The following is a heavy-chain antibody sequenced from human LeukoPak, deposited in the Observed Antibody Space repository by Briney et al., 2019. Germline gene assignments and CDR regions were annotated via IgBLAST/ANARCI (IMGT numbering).Heavy chain of an antibody. Sequence: QSGGSLRLSCAASGFTFSSYWMSWVRQAPGKGLEWVSVIYSGGSTYYADSVKGRFTISRDNSKNTLYLQMNSLRAEDTAVYYCARVRMAAAGLKDYYYYMDVWGKGTTVTISS. CDR1: GFTFSSYW. J-gene: IGHJ6*03. D-gene: IGHD6-13*01. CDR3: ARVRMAAAGLKDYYYYMDV. V-gene: IGHV3-66*01. CDR2: IYSGGST.